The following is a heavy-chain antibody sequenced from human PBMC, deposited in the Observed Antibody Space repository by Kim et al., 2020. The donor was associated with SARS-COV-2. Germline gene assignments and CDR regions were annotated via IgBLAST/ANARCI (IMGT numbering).Heavy chain of an antibody. CDR3: ARAVVNSSGAFDI. CDR1: EFTFRSYW. CDR2: INADGSST. J-gene: IGHJ3*02. Sequence: GGSLRLSCAASEFTFRSYWMHWVRQPPGKELVFVSRINADGSSTTYADSVKGRFTISRDNAKNTLYLPMNSLRAEDTAVYYCARAVVNSSGAFDIWGQG. D-gene: IGHD3-22*01. V-gene: IGHV3-74*01.